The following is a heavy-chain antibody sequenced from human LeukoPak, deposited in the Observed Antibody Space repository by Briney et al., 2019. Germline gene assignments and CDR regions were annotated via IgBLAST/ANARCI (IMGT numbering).Heavy chain of an antibody. CDR1: GFTFSSYS. D-gene: IGHD2-15*01. Sequence: GGSLRLSCAASGFTFSSYSMNWVRQAPGKGLEWVSYISSSSSTIYYADSVKGRFTISRDNAKNSLYLQMNSLRAEDTAVYYCARDLYESFSLVVAAPLDYWGQGTLVTVSS. CDR2: ISSSSSTI. J-gene: IGHJ4*02. CDR3: ARDLYESFSLVVAAPLDY. V-gene: IGHV3-48*01.